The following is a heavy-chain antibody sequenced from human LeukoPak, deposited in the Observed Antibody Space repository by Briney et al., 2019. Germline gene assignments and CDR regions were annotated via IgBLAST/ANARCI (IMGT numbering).Heavy chain of an antibody. Sequence: ASVKVSCKASGYTFTSYYMHWVRQAPGQGLEWMGIINPSGGSTSYAQKFQGRVTMTRDTSTSTVYMELSSLRSEDTAVYYCARDLGSSSWYGGYYFDYWGQGTLVTVSS. CDR2: INPSGGST. D-gene: IGHD6-13*01. V-gene: IGHV1-46*01. J-gene: IGHJ4*02. CDR3: ARDLGSSSWYGGYYFDY. CDR1: GYTFTSYY.